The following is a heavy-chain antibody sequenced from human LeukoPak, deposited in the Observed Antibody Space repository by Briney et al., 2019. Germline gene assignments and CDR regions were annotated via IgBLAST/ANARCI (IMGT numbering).Heavy chain of an antibody. V-gene: IGHV3-11*04. J-gene: IGHJ4*02. CDR2: ISSSSDSI. D-gene: IGHD3-16*01. Sequence: GGSLRLSCAASRFTFSDYYMSWIRQAPGKGLEWVSFISSSSDSIMYADSVKGRFTISRDNAKNSLFLQMNSLRAEDTAVYYCAKDRYYVWGSKIDYWGQGTLVTVSS. CDR1: RFTFSDYY. CDR3: AKDRYYVWGSKIDY.